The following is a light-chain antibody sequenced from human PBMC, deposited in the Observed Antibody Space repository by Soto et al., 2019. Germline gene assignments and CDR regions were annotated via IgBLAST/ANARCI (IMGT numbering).Light chain of an antibody. J-gene: IGLJ1*01. CDR2: EAT. Sequence: QSVLTQPASVSGSPGQSITISCTGTSGDVVTYDLVSWYQQHPGKVPRLIIYEATKRPSEVSHRFSGYKCGNKASLTISGVQDEDEADYYCCSYAGSGTYVFGTGTKVTVL. V-gene: IGLV2-23*01. CDR1: SGDVVTYDL. CDR3: CSYAGSGTYV.